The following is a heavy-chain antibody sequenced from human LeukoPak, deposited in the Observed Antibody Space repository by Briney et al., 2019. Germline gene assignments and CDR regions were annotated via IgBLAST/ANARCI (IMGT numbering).Heavy chain of an antibody. V-gene: IGHV4-39*07. Sequence: SETLSLTCTVSGGSISSSSYYWGWIRQPPGKGLEWIGSIYYSGSTYYNPSLKSRVTISVDTSKNQFSLKLSSVTAADTAVYYCARAAVSSPAGGDAFDIWGQGTMVTVSS. CDR2: IYYSGST. J-gene: IGHJ3*02. CDR1: GGSISSSSYY. CDR3: ARAAVSSPAGGDAFDI. D-gene: IGHD6-13*01.